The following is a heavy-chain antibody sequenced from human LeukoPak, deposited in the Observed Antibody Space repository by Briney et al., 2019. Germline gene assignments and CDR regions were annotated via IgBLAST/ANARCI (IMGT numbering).Heavy chain of an antibody. V-gene: IGHV3-21*01. Sequence: GGSLRLSCAASGFTFSSYNMNWVRQAPGKGLEWVSSIGSSSSYIYYADSVKGRFTISRDNAKNSLYLQMNSLRAEDTAVYYCARDDIGIDYWGQGTLVTVSS. J-gene: IGHJ4*02. CDR2: IGSSSSYI. CDR1: GFTFSSYN. CDR3: ARDDIGIDY.